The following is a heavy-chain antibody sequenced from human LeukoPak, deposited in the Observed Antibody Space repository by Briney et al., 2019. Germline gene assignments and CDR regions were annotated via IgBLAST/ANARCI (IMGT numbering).Heavy chain of an antibody. D-gene: IGHD1-26*01. Sequence: GGSLRLSCAASGFTFNSYGMHWVRQAPGKGLEWVAFIRYDGNKKYYADSVTGRFTISRDNSKNTLFLQMNSLRAEDMAVYYCARDHSGSSPDAFDIWGQGTMVTVSS. CDR1: GFTFNSYG. CDR3: ARDHSGSSPDAFDI. J-gene: IGHJ3*02. CDR2: IRYDGNKK. V-gene: IGHV3-30*02.